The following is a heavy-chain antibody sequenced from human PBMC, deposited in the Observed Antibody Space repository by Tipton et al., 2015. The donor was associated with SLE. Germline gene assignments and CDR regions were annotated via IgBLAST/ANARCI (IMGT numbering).Heavy chain of an antibody. D-gene: IGHD3/OR15-3a*01. J-gene: IGHJ6*03. CDR1: GFTFSNYE. CDR3: ARGPALDSTGYYMDV. CDR2: ISSAGNAI. V-gene: IGHV3-48*03. Sequence: GSLRLSCATSGFTFSNYEMNWVRQAPGKGLEWVSYISSAGNAIYYADSVRSRFTISRDNAKNSLYLQMSSLRGEDAALYYCARGPALDSTGYYMDVWGKGTTVTVSS.